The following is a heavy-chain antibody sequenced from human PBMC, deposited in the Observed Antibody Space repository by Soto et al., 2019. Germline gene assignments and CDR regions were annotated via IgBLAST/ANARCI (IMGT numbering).Heavy chain of an antibody. Sequence: GETMKISCNGSGYSFTIYWIGWVRQMPGKGLEWMGIIYPGDSDTRYSPSFQGQVTISADKSISTAYLQWSSLKASDTAMYYCARHVRGCSSTSCYRGYYYYGMDVWGQGTTVTVSS. CDR1: GYSFTIYW. V-gene: IGHV5-51*01. J-gene: IGHJ6*02. D-gene: IGHD2-2*02. CDR3: ARHVRGCSSTSCYRGYYYYGMDV. CDR2: IYPGDSDT.